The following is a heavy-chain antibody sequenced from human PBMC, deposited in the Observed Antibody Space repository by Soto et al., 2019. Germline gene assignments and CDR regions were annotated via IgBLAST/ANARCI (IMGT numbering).Heavy chain of an antibody. Sequence: QAPLVQSGAEVKKPGASVKVSCQAGGYTFADYGISWVRQAPGQGLEWVGWIGPYNGNTNYAQNLQDRVTMTTDTSTTTAYMELRSLRSDDTALYYCARCYCTVGRCYTCWHFDLWGRGTLLNVSS. V-gene: IGHV1-18*01. J-gene: IGHJ2*01. CDR2: IGPYNGNT. CDR3: ARCYCTVGRCYTCWHFDL. D-gene: IGHD2-15*01. CDR1: GYTFADYG.